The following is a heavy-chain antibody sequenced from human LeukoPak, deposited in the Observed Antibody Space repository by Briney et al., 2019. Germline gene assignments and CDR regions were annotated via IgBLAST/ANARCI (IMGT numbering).Heavy chain of an antibody. V-gene: IGHV3-49*03. J-gene: IGHJ4*02. D-gene: IGHD2/OR15-2a*01. Sequence: PGGSLRLSCTASGFTFGDYAMSWFRQSPGRGLEWVGFIRSKAYGGTTEYAASVKGRFTISRDDSKSIAYLQMNSLKTEDTAVYYCSSSLWKPIDYWGQGTLVTVSS. CDR3: SSSLWKPIDY. CDR1: GFTFGDYA. CDR2: IRSKAYGGTT.